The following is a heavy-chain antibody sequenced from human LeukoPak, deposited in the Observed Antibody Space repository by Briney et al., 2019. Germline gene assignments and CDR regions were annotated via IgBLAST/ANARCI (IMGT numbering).Heavy chain of an antibody. V-gene: IGHV1-18*04. CDR2: ISAYNGNT. D-gene: IGHD3-9*01. J-gene: IGHJ4*02. CDR3: ARGCHNYDILNY. CDR1: GYTFTGYY. Sequence: ASVKVSCKASGYTFTGYYMHWVRQAPGQGLEWMGWISAYNGNTNYAQKLQGRVTMTTDTSTSTAYMELRSLRSDDTAVYYCARGCHNYDILNYWGQGTLVTVSS.